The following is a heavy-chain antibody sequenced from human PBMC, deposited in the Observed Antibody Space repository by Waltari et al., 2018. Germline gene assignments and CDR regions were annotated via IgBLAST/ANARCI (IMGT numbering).Heavy chain of an antibody. CDR3: ARTTSIDSSSWYIYYYYYMDV. CDR1: GFSLSTSGVG. D-gene: IGHD6-13*01. V-gene: IGHV2-5*01. J-gene: IGHJ6*03. CDR2: IYWNDDK. Sequence: QITLKESGPTLVKPTQTLTLTCTFSGFSLSTSGVGVGWIRQPPGKALEWLALIYWNDDKRYSPSLKSRLTITKDTSKNQVVLTMTNMDPVDTATYYCARTTSIDSSSWYIYYYYYMDVWGKGTTVTVSS.